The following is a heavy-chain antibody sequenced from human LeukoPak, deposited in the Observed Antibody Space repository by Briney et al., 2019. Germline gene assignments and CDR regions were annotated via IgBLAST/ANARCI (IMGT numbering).Heavy chain of an antibody. Sequence: GGSLRLSCAASGFTFSSYWMHWVRQPPGKGLVWVSRISSDGSSTYYADSVEGRFTISRDNAKNTLYLQMNSLRAEDTAVYYCASGVWVTGAFDIWGHGTMVTVSS. CDR2: ISSDGSST. J-gene: IGHJ3*02. CDR1: GFTFSSYW. V-gene: IGHV3-74*01. D-gene: IGHD3-16*01. CDR3: ASGVWVTGAFDI.